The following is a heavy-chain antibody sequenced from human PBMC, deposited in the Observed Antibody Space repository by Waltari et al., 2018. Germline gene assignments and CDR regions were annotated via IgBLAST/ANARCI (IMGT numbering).Heavy chain of an antibody. CDR2: ISGEGSTT. D-gene: IGHD6-19*01. V-gene: IGHV3-43D*03. J-gene: IGHJ4*02. Sequence: EVQLVESGGVVVQPGGSLRPSCAASGFTFDDYAMHWVRHAPGKGLEWVSLISGEGSTTSYADSVKGRFTISRDNSKNSLYLQMNSLRAEDNALYYCAKDSRGYSGWVDYWGQGTLVTVSS. CDR1: GFTFDDYA. CDR3: AKDSRGYSGWVDY.